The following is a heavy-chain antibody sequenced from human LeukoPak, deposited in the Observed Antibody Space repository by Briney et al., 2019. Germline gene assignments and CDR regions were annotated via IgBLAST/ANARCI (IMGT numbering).Heavy chain of an antibody. J-gene: IGHJ3*02. CDR1: GFTFSRYG. D-gene: IGHD1-1*01. V-gene: IGHV3-30*18. CDR3: AKDSSNWIPDAFDI. Sequence: GGSLRLSCAASGFTFSRYGMHWVRQAPGNGLEWVAAISYDGTNKYYADSVKGRFTISRDNSKNTLSLQMNSLRAEDTAVYYCAKDSSNWIPDAFDIWGQGTMVSVSS. CDR2: ISYDGTNK.